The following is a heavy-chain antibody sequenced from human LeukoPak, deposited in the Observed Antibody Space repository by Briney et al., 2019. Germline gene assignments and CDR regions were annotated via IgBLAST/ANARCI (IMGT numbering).Heavy chain of an antibody. CDR1: VYRFTSYW. D-gene: IGHD4-23*01. Sequence: HGESLKISCKGSVYRFTSYWIGWVRQMPGKGLEWMGIIYPGDSDTRYSPSFQGQVTISADKSTSTAYLQWSSLKASDTAMYYCARLSTVVTQFDYWGQGTLVTVSS. CDR2: IYPGDSDT. V-gene: IGHV5-51*01. J-gene: IGHJ4*02. CDR3: ARLSTVVTQFDY.